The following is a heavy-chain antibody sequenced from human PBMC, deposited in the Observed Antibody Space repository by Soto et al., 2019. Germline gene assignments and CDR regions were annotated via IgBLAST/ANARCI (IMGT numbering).Heavy chain of an antibody. CDR2: ISSSGSTI. D-gene: IGHD5-18*01. CDR3: AREEGYSYGTGSYYYYGMDV. J-gene: IGHJ6*02. Sequence: PWGSLRLSCAASGFTFIDYYMSFIRQSPCKWLEWVSYISSSGSTIYYADSVKGRFTISRDNAKNSLYLQMNSLRAEDTAVYYCAREEGYSYGTGSYYYYGMDVWGQGTTVTVSS. V-gene: IGHV3-11*01. CDR1: GFTFIDYY.